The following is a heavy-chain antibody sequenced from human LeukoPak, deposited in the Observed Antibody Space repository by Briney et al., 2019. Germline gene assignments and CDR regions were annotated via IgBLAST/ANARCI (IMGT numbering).Heavy chain of an antibody. D-gene: IGHD6-19*01. CDR1: GGSIRDFY. J-gene: IGHJ6*03. V-gene: IGHV4-59*01. Sequence: SETLSLTCTGSGGSIRDFYWRWIRQPPARGLELIGYGYNSGMTEYNPSLKRRVTISLDTSKNQFSLELSSVTAADTAVYYCASLAVPFGWYGGSYYWYMDVWGKGTTVTVSS. CDR3: ASLAVPFGWYGGSYYWYMDV. CDR2: GYNSGMT.